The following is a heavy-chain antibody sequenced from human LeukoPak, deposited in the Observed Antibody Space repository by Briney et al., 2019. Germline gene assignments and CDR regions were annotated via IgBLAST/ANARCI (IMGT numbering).Heavy chain of an antibody. CDR1: GFTFSSYA. CDR3: AKDGYDSSGYYYPDAFDI. D-gene: IGHD3-22*01. V-gene: IGHV3-23*01. J-gene: IGHJ3*02. Sequence: GGSLRLSCAASGFTFSSYAMSWVRQAPGKGLEWVSAISGSGGSTYYADSVKGRFTISRDNSKNTLYLQMNSLRAEDTAVYYCAKDGYDSSGYYYPDAFDIWGQGTVVTVSS. CDR2: ISGSGGST.